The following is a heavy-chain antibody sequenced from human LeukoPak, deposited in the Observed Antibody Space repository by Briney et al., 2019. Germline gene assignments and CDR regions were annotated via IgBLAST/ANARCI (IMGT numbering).Heavy chain of an antibody. CDR1: GFILSKFL. CDR2: LPTDETPT. D-gene: IGHD2-21*01. CDR3: ARDHCLNIDY. Sequence: PGGSLRLSCAASGFILSKFLMHWVRPAPREGLVWGSRLPTDETPTNYADSVQGRFTISRDNTKNTLYLQMNSPGAEDTAVYYCARDHCLNIDYWGQGTLVTVSS. V-gene: IGHV3-74*01. J-gene: IGHJ4*02.